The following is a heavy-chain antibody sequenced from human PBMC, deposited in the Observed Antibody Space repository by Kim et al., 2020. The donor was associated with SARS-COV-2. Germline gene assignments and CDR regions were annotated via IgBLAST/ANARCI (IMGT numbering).Heavy chain of an antibody. CDR3: ARGDILEWLLSYYYYYMDV. CDR2: INSDGSST. Sequence: GGSLRLSCAASGFTFSSYWMHWVRQAPGKGLVWVSRINSDGSSTSYADSVKGRFTISRDNAKNTLYLQMNSLRAEDTAVYYCARGDILEWLLSYYYYYMDVWGKGTTVTVSS. V-gene: IGHV3-74*01. J-gene: IGHJ6*03. CDR1: GFTFSSYW. D-gene: IGHD3-3*01.